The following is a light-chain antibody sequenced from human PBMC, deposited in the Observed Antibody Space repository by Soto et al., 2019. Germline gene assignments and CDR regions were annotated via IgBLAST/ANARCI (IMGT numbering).Light chain of an antibody. Sequence: QSVLTQPPSVSAAPGQKVTISCSGSSSNIGNNYVSWYQQLPGTAPKLLIYDNNKRPSGIPDRFSGSKSGTSATLGITELQTGDEADYYCGTWDSSLSAGVFGTGTKLTVL. CDR2: DNN. CDR1: SSNIGNNY. CDR3: GTWDSSLSAGV. J-gene: IGLJ1*01. V-gene: IGLV1-51*01.